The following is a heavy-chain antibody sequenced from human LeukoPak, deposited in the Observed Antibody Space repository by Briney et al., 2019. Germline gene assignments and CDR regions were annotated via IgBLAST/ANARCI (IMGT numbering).Heavy chain of an antibody. V-gene: IGHV1-3*01. CDR1: GYTFVNHG. D-gene: IGHD6-19*01. J-gene: IGHJ6*02. Sequence: ASVKVSCKASGYTFVNHGMHWVRQAPGQGLEWMGWINAGEGKTKYLQKFQDRVTITRVTSASTAYMELSSLRSEDTAVYYCARGSGWSDYYGMDVWGQGTTVTVSS. CDR2: INAGEGKT. CDR3: ARGSGWSDYYGMDV.